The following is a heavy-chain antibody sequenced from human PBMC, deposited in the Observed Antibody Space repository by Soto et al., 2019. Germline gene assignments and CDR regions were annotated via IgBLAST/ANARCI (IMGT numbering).Heavy chain of an antibody. Sequence: QVQLVQSGAEVKKPGSSVKVSCKASGGTFSSYAISWVRQAPGQGLEWMGGIIPIFGTANYAQKFQGRVTITADESTSTAYMGLSSLRSEDTAVYYCSSYRGYSGVDAFDIWGQGTMVTVSS. CDR3: SSYRGYSGVDAFDI. CDR1: GGTFSSYA. J-gene: IGHJ3*02. D-gene: IGHD3-22*01. V-gene: IGHV1-69*01. CDR2: IIPIFGTA.